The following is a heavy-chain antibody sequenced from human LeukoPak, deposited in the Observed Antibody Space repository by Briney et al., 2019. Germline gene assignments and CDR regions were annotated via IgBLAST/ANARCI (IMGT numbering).Heavy chain of an antibody. D-gene: IGHD6-13*01. CDR3: AKVAYGNSFDGFDI. Sequence: PGGSLRLSCAASGFTFSGYGMSWVRQAPGKGLEWVSGISGSGGNTYFADSVKGRFTISRDNSKDTLYLRMNSLRVEDTAIYYCAKVAYGNSFDGFDIWGQGTMVTVSS. CDR2: ISGSGGNT. CDR1: GFTFSGYG. J-gene: IGHJ3*02. V-gene: IGHV3-23*01.